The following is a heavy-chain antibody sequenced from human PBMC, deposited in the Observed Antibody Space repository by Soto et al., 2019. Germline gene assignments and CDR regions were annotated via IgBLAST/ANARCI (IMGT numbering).Heavy chain of an antibody. D-gene: IGHD5-12*01. Sequence: QVQLQESGPGLVKPSGTLSLTCAVSGGSISSSNWWSWVRQPPGKGLAWIGEIYHSGSTNYNPSLKRRVTISVDKSKNQLSLKLSSVTAADTAVYYCARVAVDIVAPVGYFDYWGQGTLVTVSS. CDR3: ARVAVDIVAPVGYFDY. J-gene: IGHJ4*02. CDR2: IYHSGST. V-gene: IGHV4-4*02. CDR1: GGSISSSNW.